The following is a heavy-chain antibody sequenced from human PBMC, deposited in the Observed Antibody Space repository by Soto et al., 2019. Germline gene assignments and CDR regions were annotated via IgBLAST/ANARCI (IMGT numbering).Heavy chain of an antibody. CDR1: GFTFNNYA. CDR3: AKGQGGSGSLTPRVDF. CDR2: ISGGGDTT. D-gene: IGHD3-10*01. V-gene: IGHV3-23*01. Sequence: EVQLLESGGGLVQPGGSLRLSCAASGFTFNNYAMTWVRQAPGKGLEWVSAISGGGDTTSYADSVKGRFTVSRDGSKNTVYLQMSSLRAEDTALYYCAKGQGGSGSLTPRVDFWGQGTLVTVSS. J-gene: IGHJ4*02.